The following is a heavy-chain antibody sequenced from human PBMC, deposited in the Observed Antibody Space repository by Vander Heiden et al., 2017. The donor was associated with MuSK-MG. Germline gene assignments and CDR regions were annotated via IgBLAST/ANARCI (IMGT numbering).Heavy chain of an antibody. CDR3: ARAFGDSNPGIAVAGTVRYFDL. D-gene: IGHD6-19*01. J-gene: IGHJ2*01. CDR2: INPSGGST. Sequence: QVQLVQSGAEVKKPGASVKVSCKASGYTFTSYYMHWVRQAPGQGLEWMGIINPSGGSTSYPQKFQGRVTMTRDTSTSTVYMELSSLRSEDTAVYYCARAFGDSNPGIAVAGTVRYFDLWGCGTLVTVSS. V-gene: IGHV1-46*01. CDR1: GYTFTSYY.